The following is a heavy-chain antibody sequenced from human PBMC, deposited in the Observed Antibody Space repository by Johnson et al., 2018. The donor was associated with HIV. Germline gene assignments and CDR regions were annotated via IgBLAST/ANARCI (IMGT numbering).Heavy chain of an antibody. CDR1: GFTFSSYG. Sequence: QMQLVESGGGVVQPGRSLRLSCAASGFTFSSYGMHWVRQAPGKGLEWVAVISYDGSNKYYADSVKGRFTISRDNSKNTLYLQMNSLRAEDTAVYYCARDRRITIFGSGRAVQSNDAFDIWGQGTMVTVSS. V-gene: IGHV3-30*03. CDR2: ISYDGSNK. D-gene: IGHD3-3*01. CDR3: ARDRRITIFGSGRAVQSNDAFDI. J-gene: IGHJ3*02.